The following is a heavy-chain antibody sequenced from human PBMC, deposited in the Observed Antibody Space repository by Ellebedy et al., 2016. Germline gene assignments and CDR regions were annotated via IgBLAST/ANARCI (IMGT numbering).Heavy chain of an antibody. V-gene: IGHV3-23*01. J-gene: IGHJ4*02. CDR1: GLTFRNFF. Sequence: GGSLRLXCVASGLTFRNFFMSWVCKAPAGGLEWVPTISGGGDSTVYADSVKGRFTISRDNSRNTLYLQMNSLRAEDTAIYYCYYGHYSGSWGQGTLVTVSS. D-gene: IGHD4-17*01. CDR3: YYGHYSGS. CDR2: ISGGGDST.